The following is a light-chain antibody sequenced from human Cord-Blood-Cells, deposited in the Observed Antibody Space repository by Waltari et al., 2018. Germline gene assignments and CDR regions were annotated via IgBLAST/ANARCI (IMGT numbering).Light chain of an antibody. J-gene: IGLJ2*01. CDR2: DVS. CDR3: SSYTSSSTVV. V-gene: IGLV2-14*01. Sequence: QSALTQPASVSGSPGQSLTISCPGTSSDVGGYNHFSWYQQHPGKAPKLMIYDVSNRPSGVSNRFSGSKSGNTASLTISGLQAEDEADYYCSSYTSSSTVVFGGGTKLTVL. CDR1: SSDVGGYNH.